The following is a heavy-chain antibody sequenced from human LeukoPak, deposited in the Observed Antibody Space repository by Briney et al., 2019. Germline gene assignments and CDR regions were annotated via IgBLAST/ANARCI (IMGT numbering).Heavy chain of an antibody. CDR3: AKALLRFLEWYYFDY. Sequence: PGGSLRLSCAASGFTFSNYAVSWVRQAPGKGLEWVSAISGSGGSTYYADSVKGRFTISRDNSKNTLYLQMNSLRAEDTAVYYCAKALLRFLEWYYFDYWGQGTLVTVSS. CDR1: GFTFSNYA. J-gene: IGHJ4*02. D-gene: IGHD3-3*01. V-gene: IGHV3-23*01. CDR2: ISGSGGST.